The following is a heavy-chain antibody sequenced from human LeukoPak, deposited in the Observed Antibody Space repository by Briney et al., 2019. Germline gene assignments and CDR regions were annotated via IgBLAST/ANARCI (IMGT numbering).Heavy chain of an antibody. CDR2: ITASGGTT. J-gene: IGHJ4*02. CDR1: EFSFSNYD. CDR3: AKDWDY. V-gene: IGHV3-23*01. Sequence: PGGSLRLSCAASEFSFSNYDMSWVRQAPGKGLEWVSSITASGGTTYNADSVKGRFTISRDNSKNTLYLQMNSLKVADTALYYCAKDWDYWGQGTLVTVSS.